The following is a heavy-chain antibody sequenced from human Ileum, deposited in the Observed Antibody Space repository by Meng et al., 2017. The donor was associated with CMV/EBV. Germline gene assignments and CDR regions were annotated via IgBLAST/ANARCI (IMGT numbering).Heavy chain of an antibody. Sequence: QLHLVQFRAEVKKPGASVKVSCKASGYTFRGNYIHWVRLAPGQGLEWMGGINPSSGDTRYAQKFQGRVTLTRDTSVSTVYMELKRLRSDDTAVYYCATFGGDFDYWGQGTLVTV. CDR3: ATFGGDFDY. D-gene: IGHD3-3*01. CDR1: GYTFRGNY. J-gene: IGHJ4*02. V-gene: IGHV1-2*02. CDR2: INPSSGDT.